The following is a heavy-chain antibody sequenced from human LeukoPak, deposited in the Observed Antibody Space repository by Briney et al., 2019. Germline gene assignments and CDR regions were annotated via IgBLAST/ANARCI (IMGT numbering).Heavy chain of an antibody. CDR3: ARGHDSTTYYYGDAFNV. Sequence: KPSETLSLTCDVSGSSISSPYYWGWIRQPPGKGLEWIGNIFHTGTTYYNPSLRSRLTISVDMSKNQFSLRLTSLTAADTALYFCARGHDSTTYYYGDAFNVWGQGTMVIVSS. CDR2: IFHTGTT. D-gene: IGHD2/OR15-2a*01. CDR1: GSSISSPYY. V-gene: IGHV4-38-2*01. J-gene: IGHJ3*01.